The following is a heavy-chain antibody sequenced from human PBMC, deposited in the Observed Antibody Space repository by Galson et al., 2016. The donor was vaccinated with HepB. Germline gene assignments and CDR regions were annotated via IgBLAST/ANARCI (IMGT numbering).Heavy chain of an antibody. CDR2: INANTGAT. CDR1: GYTFNNYY. D-gene: IGHD5-12*01. Sequence: SVKVSCKASGYTFNNYYMHWVRQAPGQGLEWMGWINANTGATKYQQEFQGRVTMTRDTSMSTAYMELSSLRSDDTAMYYCARYDRVVANGPPFDNWGQGTLVTVSS. V-gene: IGHV1-2*02. J-gene: IGHJ4*02. CDR3: ARYDRVVANGPPFDN.